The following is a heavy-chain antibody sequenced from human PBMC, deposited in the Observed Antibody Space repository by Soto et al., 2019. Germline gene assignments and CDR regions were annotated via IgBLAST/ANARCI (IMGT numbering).Heavy chain of an antibody. CDR1: EFKIGNHG. CDR3: ATPQGYDDCLDS. Sequence: GGSMRLRCAAVEFKIGNHGRRWVRKAPGKGLEWVSAIRGSAGSTYYADSVKGRFTISRDNSKNMLYLQMNSLISEDTAVYYCATPQGYDDCLDSWGQGTLVTVSS. J-gene: IGHJ4*02. D-gene: IGHD2-21*02. CDR2: IRGSAGST. V-gene: IGHV3-23*01.